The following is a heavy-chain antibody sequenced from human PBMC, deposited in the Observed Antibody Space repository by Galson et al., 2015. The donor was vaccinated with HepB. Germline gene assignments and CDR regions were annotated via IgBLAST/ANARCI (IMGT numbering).Heavy chain of an antibody. Sequence: SLRLSCAASGFTFSSYWMSWVRQAPGKGLEWVANIKQDGSEKYYVDSVKGRFTISRDNAKNSLYLQMNSLRAEDTAVYYCARGPTPYYYYYGMDVWGQGTTVTVSS. V-gene: IGHV3-7*04. CDR1: GFTFSSYW. CDR3: ARGPTPYYYYYGMDV. D-gene: IGHD2-15*01. CDR2: IKQDGSEK. J-gene: IGHJ6*02.